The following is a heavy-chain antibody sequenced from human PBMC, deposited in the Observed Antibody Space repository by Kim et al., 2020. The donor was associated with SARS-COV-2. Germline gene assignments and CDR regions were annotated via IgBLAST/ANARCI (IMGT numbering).Heavy chain of an antibody. CDR2: IIPIFGTA. CDR1: GGTFSTYA. J-gene: IGHJ6*01. CDR3: ARERNHWNDEDYYYGMDV. Sequence: SVKVSCKASGGTFSTYAINWVRQAPGQGLEWMGGIIPIFGTANYAQKFQGRVTITADKSTSTAYMELSSLRSEDLAVYYCARERNHWNDEDYYYGMDVW. V-gene: IGHV1-69*06. D-gene: IGHD1-1*01.